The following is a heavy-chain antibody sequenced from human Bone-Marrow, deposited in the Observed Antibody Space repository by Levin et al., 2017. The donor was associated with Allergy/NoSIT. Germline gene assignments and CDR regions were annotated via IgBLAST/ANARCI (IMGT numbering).Heavy chain of an antibody. D-gene: IGHD2-8*01. V-gene: IGHV3-48*02. CDR1: GFTFSIYN. CDR2: ISGSSSTK. J-gene: IGHJ6*03. CDR3: ARDMLYYYFYMDG. Sequence: PGGSLRLSCTASGFTFSIYNMNWVRQAPGKGLEWISYISGSSSTKYYTDSVQGRFTISRDNAKNSLYLQMNSLRDEDTAVYYCARDMLYYYFYMDGWGKGTTVTVS.